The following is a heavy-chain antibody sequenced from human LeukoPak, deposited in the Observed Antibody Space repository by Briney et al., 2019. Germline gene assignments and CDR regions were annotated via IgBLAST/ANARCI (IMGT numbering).Heavy chain of an antibody. CDR1: GFTFSDYY. D-gene: IGHD3-22*01. V-gene: IGHV3-11*01. CDR3: ARVGVYYYDSSGYSNWFDP. CDR2: ISSSGSTI. J-gene: IGHJ5*02. Sequence: GGSLRLSCAGSGFTFSDYYMSWIRQAPGKGLEWVSYISSSGSTIYYADSVKGRFTISRDNAKNSLYLQVNSLRAEDTAVYYCARVGVYYYDSSGYSNWFDPWGQGTLVTVSS.